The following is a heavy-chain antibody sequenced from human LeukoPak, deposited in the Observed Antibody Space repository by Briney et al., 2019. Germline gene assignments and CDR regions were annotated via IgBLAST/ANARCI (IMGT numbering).Heavy chain of an antibody. Sequence: ASVKVSCKASGGTFSSYAISWVRQAPGQGLEWMGWISPTSGGTNYAQKFQGRVTMTRDTSISTAYMELSRLRSDDTAVYYCAREAYASGSFRTDYYYMDVWGKGTTVTISS. CDR1: GGTFSSYA. V-gene: IGHV1-2*02. J-gene: IGHJ6*03. CDR2: ISPTSGGT. CDR3: AREAYASGSFRTDYYYMDV. D-gene: IGHD3-10*01.